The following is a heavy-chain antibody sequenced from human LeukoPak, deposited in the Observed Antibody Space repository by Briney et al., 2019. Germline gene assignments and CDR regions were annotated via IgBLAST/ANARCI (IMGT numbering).Heavy chain of an antibody. CDR1: GFTFSSYA. Sequence: GGSLRLSCAASGFTFSSYAMSWVRQAPGKGLEWASSISSSSSYIYYADSVKGRFTISRDNAKNSLYLQMNSLRAEDTAVYYCARDGIVVVPAAMDHFDYWGQGTLVTVSS. D-gene: IGHD2-2*01. J-gene: IGHJ4*02. V-gene: IGHV3-21*01. CDR2: ISSSSSYI. CDR3: ARDGIVVVPAAMDHFDY.